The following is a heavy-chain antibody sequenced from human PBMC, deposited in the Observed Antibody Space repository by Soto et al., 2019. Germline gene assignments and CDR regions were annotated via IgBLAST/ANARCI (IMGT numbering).Heavy chain of an antibody. Sequence: QVQLQESGPGLVKPSGTLSLTCAVSGVSISIPNWWAWVRQAPGKGLEWIGEIDHSGTTNYNPSLNSRVTISLDRPKNQFSLRLTSVAAADTAVYFCARGKFYAFDIWGQGTMVTVSS. CDR3: ARGKFYAFDI. J-gene: IGHJ3*02. CDR2: IDHSGTT. V-gene: IGHV4-4*02. CDR1: GVSISIPNW.